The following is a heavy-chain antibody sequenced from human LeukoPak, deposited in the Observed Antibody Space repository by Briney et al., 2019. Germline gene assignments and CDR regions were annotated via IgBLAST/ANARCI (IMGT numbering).Heavy chain of an antibody. J-gene: IGHJ4*02. V-gene: IGHV3-48*03. D-gene: IGHD6-13*01. Sequence: PGGSQRLSCVASGFAFSSYEMTWVRQAPGKGLEWLSHISSDGTSICSAASVKGRFTVSRDNAKNSLYLQMNNLRAEDTAIYYCVREMLAASGLDYWGQGILLTVS. CDR2: ISSDGTSI. CDR3: VREMLAASGLDY. CDR1: GFAFSSYE.